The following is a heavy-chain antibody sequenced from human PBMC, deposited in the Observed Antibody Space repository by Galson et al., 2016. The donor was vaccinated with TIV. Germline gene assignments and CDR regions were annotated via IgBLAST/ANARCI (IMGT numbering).Heavy chain of an antibody. CDR3: ARDGLGVIEIQMWGHAFDI. CDR2: ISYDGTNK. J-gene: IGHJ3*02. D-gene: IGHD2/OR15-2a*01. V-gene: IGHV3-30*04. CDR1: GFTFVNYA. Sequence: SLRLSCAASGFTFVNYALHWVRQAPGKGLEWVAVISYDGTNKLYADSVKGRFTISRDNSKNTLYLQMNSLGVEDTAVYYCARDGLGVIEIQMWGHAFDIWGRGTMGTVSS.